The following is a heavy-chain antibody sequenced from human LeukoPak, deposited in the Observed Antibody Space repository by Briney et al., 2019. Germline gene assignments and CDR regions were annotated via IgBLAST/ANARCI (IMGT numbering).Heavy chain of an antibody. D-gene: IGHD3-22*01. Sequence: GGSLRLSCAASGFTFDDYAMHWVRQAPGKGLEWVSGICWSSGSIAYADSVKGRFSISRDKAKNSLYLQMNSLRAEDTALYYCAKDKQGGDYYDSSGPFDYWGQGTLVTVSS. V-gene: IGHV3-9*01. CDR2: ICWSSGSI. CDR1: GFTFDDYA. CDR3: AKDKQGGDYYDSSGPFDY. J-gene: IGHJ4*02.